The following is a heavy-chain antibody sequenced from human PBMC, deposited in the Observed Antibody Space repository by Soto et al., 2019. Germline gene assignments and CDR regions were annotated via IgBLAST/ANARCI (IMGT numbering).Heavy chain of an antibody. V-gene: IGHV3-33*01. CDR3: ASSSN. CDR1: GFPFSSYG. J-gene: IGHJ4*02. CDR2: IWYDGTNK. Sequence: PGGSLRLSCAASGFPFSSYGMHWVRQAPGKGLDWVAVIWYDGTNKDYADSVKGRFTISRDNSKNTLFLQMNHLRVDDTAVYYCASSSNWGQGTLVTVSS.